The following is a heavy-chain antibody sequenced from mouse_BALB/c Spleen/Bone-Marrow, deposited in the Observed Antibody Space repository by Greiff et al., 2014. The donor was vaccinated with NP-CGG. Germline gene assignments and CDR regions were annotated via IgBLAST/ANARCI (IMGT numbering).Heavy chain of an antibody. Sequence: EVKLVESGPDLVKPSQSLSLTCTVTGYSITSGYSWHWIRQFPGNKLEWMGYIHYSGTTNYNPSLKSRISITRDTSKNQFFLQLNSVTSDDTATYYSARQNDGYLYYAMDYWGQGTSVTVSS. D-gene: IGHD2-3*01. V-gene: IGHV3-1*02. CDR1: GYSITSGYS. J-gene: IGHJ4*01. CDR3: ARQNDGYLYYAMDY. CDR2: IHYSGTT.